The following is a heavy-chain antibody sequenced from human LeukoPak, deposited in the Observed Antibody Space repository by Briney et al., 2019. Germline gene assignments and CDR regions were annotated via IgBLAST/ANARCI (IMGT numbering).Heavy chain of an antibody. V-gene: IGHV4-59*12. CDR2: IYYSGST. Sequence: SETLSLTCTVSGGSISSYYWSWIRQPPGKGLEWIGYIYYSGSTNYNPSLKSRVTISVDTSKNQFSLKLSSVTAADTAVYYCAAATTVISLDAFDIWGQGTMVTVSS. CDR3: AAATTVISLDAFDI. J-gene: IGHJ3*02. CDR1: GGSISSYY. D-gene: IGHD4-17*01.